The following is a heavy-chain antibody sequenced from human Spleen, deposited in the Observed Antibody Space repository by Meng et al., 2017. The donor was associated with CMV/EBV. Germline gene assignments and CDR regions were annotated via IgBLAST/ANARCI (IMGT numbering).Heavy chain of an antibody. Sequence: LSLTCAASGFTFSSYGMHWVRQAPGKGLEWVAFIRYDGSNKYYADSVKGRFTISRDNSKNTLYLQMNSLRVDDTAVYFCGRERWGLGDYWGQGTVVTVSS. D-gene: IGHD2-21*02. CDR1: GFTFSSYG. V-gene: IGHV3-30*02. CDR2: IRYDGSNK. CDR3: GRERWGLGDY. J-gene: IGHJ4*02.